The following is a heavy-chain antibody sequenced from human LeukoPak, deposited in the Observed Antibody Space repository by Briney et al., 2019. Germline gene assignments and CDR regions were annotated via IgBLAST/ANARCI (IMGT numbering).Heavy chain of an antibody. CDR2: ITWNSGSI. CDR1: GFTFNDHA. Sequence: GGSLRLSCAASGFTFNDHAMHWVRHAPGKGLEWVSSITWNSGSIGYADSVKGRFTISRDNAKNSLYLQMNSLRAEDMAVYYCAKAVAGTTFYFDYWGQGTLVTVSS. D-gene: IGHD6-19*01. J-gene: IGHJ4*02. V-gene: IGHV3-9*03. CDR3: AKAVAGTTFYFDY.